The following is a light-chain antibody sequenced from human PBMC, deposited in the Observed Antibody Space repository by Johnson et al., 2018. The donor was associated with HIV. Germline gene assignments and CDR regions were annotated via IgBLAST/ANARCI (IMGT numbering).Light chain of an antibody. CDR2: DNN. CDR3: GTWDSSLSTAF. CDR1: SSNIGNNY. J-gene: IGLJ1*01. V-gene: IGLV1-51*01. Sequence: QSVLTQPPSVSAAPGQKVTISCSGSSSNIGNNYVSWYQQVPGTAPKLLIYDNNRRPPGIPDRFSGSKSGTSATLGITGLQTGDEADYYCGTWDSSLSTAFFGTGTKFTVL.